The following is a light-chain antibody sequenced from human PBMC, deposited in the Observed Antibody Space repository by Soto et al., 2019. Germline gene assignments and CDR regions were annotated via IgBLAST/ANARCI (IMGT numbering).Light chain of an antibody. CDR2: AAS. V-gene: IGKV1-8*01. Sequence: MTQSPGTLSVSPGEGATLSCTASQSVNLNLAWYQQKPGKAPKLLIYAASTLQSGVPSRFSGSGSGTDFTLTISCLQSEDFATYYCQQYYSYPPWTFGQGTKVEIK. CDR3: QQYYSYPPWT. J-gene: IGKJ1*01. CDR1: QSVNLN.